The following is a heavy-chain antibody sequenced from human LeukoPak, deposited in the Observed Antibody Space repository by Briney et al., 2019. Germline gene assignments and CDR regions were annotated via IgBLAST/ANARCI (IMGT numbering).Heavy chain of an antibody. CDR3: ARGRSMGTFDY. V-gene: IGHV4-39*07. D-gene: IGHD5-24*01. J-gene: IGHJ4*02. CDR2: INHSGST. Sequence: SETLSLTCTVSGGSISSSSYYWSWIRQPPGKGLEWIGEINHSGSTNYNPSLKSRVTISVDTSKNQFSLKLSSVTAADTAVYYCARGRSMGTFDYWGQGTLVTVSS. CDR1: GGSISSSSYY.